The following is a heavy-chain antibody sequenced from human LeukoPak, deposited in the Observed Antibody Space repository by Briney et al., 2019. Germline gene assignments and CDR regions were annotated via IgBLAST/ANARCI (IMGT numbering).Heavy chain of an antibody. CDR3: ARGHYYDTSGDY. Sequence: SVTLSLTCTVSGSSVSSHYWIWLRQPPGLGLEWIGYIDYGGSNNYNPSLKSRVTISVDTSKNQFSLNLSSVTAADTAVYYCARGHYYDTSGDYWGQGTLVTVSS. V-gene: IGHV4-59*02. CDR1: GSSVSSHY. D-gene: IGHD3-22*01. J-gene: IGHJ4*02. CDR2: IDYGGSN.